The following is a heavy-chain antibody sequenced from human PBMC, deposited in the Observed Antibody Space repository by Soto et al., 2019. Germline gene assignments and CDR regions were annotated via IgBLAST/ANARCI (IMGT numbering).Heavy chain of an antibody. J-gene: IGHJ6*02. CDR3: ARDTTVVSFFYGMAV. D-gene: IGHD4-17*01. CDR1: GFPFSSYW. V-gene: IGHV3-7*01. Sequence: GGSLRLSCAASGFPFSSYWMSWVRQAPRKGLEWVANIKQDGSEKYYVDSVKGRFTISRDNAKNSLYLQMNSLRAEDTAVYYCARDTTVVSFFYGMAVWGQGTTVTVSS. CDR2: IKQDGSEK.